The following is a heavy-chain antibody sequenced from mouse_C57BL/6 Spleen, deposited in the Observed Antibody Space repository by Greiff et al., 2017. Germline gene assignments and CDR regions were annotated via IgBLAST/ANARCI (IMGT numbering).Heavy chain of an antibody. J-gene: IGHJ1*03. CDR3: ARCYYGSSYWYFDV. CDR1: GYSFTDYN. D-gene: IGHD1-1*01. V-gene: IGHV1-39*01. Sequence: VQLKESGPELVKPGASVKISCKASGYSFTDYNMNWVKQSNGKSLEWIGVINPNYGTTSYNQKFKGKATLTVDQSSSTAYMQLNSLTSEDSAVYYCARCYYGSSYWYFDVWGTGTTVTVSS. CDR2: INPNYGTT.